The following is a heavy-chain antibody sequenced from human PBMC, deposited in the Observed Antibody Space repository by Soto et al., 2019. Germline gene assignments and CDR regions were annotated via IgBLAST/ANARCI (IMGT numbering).Heavy chain of an antibody. V-gene: IGHV3-21*01. CDR1: GFTFSSDS. Sequence: GSLRLSCAASGFTFSSDSMGWVRQAPGKGLEWVSSISSSGSFMNYADSVKGRFTISRDNAKNSLYLQMSSLKDEDTAVYYCARDPPTGTTLDWFDSWGQGTLVTVSS. D-gene: IGHD1-7*01. J-gene: IGHJ5*01. CDR2: ISSSGSFM. CDR3: ARDPPTGTTLDWFDS.